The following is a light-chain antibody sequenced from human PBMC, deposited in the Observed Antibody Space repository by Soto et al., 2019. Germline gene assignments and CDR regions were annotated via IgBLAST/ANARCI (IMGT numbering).Light chain of an antibody. CDR2: DAS. Sequence: EIVLTQSPATLSLSPGERAALSCRASQSVSSYLAWYQQKPGQAPRLLIYDASKRATGIPARFSGSGSGTDFLLTISRVEPEDFAVYFCQQRSNWPSTFGGGTKVEI. V-gene: IGKV3-11*01. CDR3: QQRSNWPST. J-gene: IGKJ4*01. CDR1: QSVSSY.